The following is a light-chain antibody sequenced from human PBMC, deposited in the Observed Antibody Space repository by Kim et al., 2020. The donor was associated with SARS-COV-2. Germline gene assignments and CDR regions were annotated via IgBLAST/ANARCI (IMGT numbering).Light chain of an antibody. CDR2: EDT. Sequence: NFMLTQPHSVSESPGKTVTISCTGSSGSIASNYVQWYQLRPGSAPIIVIYEDTQRPSGVPDRFSGSIDSSSNSASLTISGLKTEDEADYYCQSYDSANLVFGGGTKLTVL. J-gene: IGLJ2*01. CDR3: QSYDSANLV. V-gene: IGLV6-57*02. CDR1: SGSIASNY.